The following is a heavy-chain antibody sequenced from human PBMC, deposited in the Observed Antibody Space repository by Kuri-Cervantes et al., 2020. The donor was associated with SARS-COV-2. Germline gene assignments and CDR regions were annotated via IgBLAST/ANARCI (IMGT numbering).Heavy chain of an antibody. CDR3: ARVEINYDFWSGYYGDSGYYYGMDV. Sequence: GESLKISCAASGFTFSSYWMSWVRQAPGKGLEWVANIKQDGSEKYYVDSVKGRFTISRDNAKNMLFLQMNSLRAEDTAVYYCARVEINYDFWSGYYGDSGYYYGMDVWGQGTTVTVSS. D-gene: IGHD3-3*01. J-gene: IGHJ6*02. V-gene: IGHV3-7*01. CDR2: IKQDGSEK. CDR1: GFTFSSYW.